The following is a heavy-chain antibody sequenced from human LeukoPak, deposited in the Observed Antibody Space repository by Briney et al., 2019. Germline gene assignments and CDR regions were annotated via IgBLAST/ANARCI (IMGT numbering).Heavy chain of an antibody. D-gene: IGHD3-10*01. J-gene: IGHJ6*03. CDR2: IYTSGST. Sequence: SETLSLTCTVAGGSISSNYWTWIRQSPGKGLEWIGYIYTSGSTTYNPSLKGRVTISRDTSNNQFSLKLSSVTAADTAVYYCARIYGSGTSFGYMDVWGKGTTVTVSS. CDR1: GGSISSNY. CDR3: ARIYGSGTSFGYMDV. V-gene: IGHV4-4*09.